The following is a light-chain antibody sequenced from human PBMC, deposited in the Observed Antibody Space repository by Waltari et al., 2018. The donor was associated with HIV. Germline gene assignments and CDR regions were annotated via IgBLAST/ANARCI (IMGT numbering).Light chain of an antibody. J-gene: IGKJ4*01. CDR1: QSVSTNY. CDR2: GTS. CDR3: QQYGSSLLT. V-gene: IGKV3-20*01. Sequence: EIVLTPSPGTLSLSPGERATLSCRASQSVSTNYLAWYQQNPGQAPRLLIYGTSSRATGIPDRFSGSGSGTDFTLTISRLEPEDFAVYYCQQYGSSLLTFGGGTKVEIK.